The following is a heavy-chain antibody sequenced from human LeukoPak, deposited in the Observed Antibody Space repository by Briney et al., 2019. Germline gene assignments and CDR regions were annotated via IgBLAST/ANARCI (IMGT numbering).Heavy chain of an antibody. CDR1: GFTFSSYP. J-gene: IGHJ4*02. Sequence: PGESLRLSCAASGFTFSSYPMSWVRQAPGKGLEWVSEITNSGGSTYYADSVKGRLTISRDNSKNTLYLQMNSLRAEDTALYYCAKASAWYSGSSFDSWGQGTLVTVSS. D-gene: IGHD1-26*01. V-gene: IGHV3-23*01. CDR3: AKASAWYSGSSFDS. CDR2: ITNSGGST.